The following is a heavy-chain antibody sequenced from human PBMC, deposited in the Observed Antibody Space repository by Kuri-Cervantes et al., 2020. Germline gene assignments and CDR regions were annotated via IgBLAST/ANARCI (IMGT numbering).Heavy chain of an antibody. CDR2: IYHSGST. V-gene: IGHV4-38-2*01. CDR1: GGSFSGYY. D-gene: IGHD5-12*01. Sequence: SETLSLTCAVYGGSFSGYYWGWIRQPPGKGLEWIGSIYHSGSTYYNPSLKSRVTISVDTSKNQSSLKLSSVTAADTAVYYCASYSGYDFWRSLYYFDYWGQGTLVTVSS. CDR3: ASYSGYDFWRSLYYFDY. J-gene: IGHJ4*02.